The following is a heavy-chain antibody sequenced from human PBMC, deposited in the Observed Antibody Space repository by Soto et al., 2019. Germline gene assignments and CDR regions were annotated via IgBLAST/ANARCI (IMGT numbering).Heavy chain of an antibody. V-gene: IGHV3-30*03. D-gene: IGHD1-26*01. CDR2: ISYDSTKT. CDR3: ARTRSAWSDFHYYSLDV. J-gene: IGHJ6*02. Sequence: PVESLRLSCASSGFTFNSYVMHWVRQGPGNGLEWVAFISYDSTKTYYADSVKGRFTISRDNSNSALYVQMNSLTGEDTAVYYCARTRSAWSDFHYYSLDVWGQGTTVTVSS. CDR1: GFTFNSYV.